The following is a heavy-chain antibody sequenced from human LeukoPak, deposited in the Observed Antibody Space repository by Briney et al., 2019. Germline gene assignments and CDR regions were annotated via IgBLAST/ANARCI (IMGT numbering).Heavy chain of an antibody. CDR2: INPNSGGT. J-gene: IGHJ4*02. CDR3: ARDADWNFDY. CDR1: GYTFIGYS. V-gene: IGHV1-2*02. Sequence: ASVKVSCKASGYTFIGYSMHWVRQAPGQGLEWMGWINPNSGGTDYAQKFQGRVSMTRDTSISTAYMELSKLRSDDSAVYYCARDADWNFDYWGQGTLVTVSS. D-gene: IGHD1-1*01.